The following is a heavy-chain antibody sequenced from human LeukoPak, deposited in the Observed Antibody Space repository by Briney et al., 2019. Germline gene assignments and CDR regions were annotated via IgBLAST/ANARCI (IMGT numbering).Heavy chain of an antibody. CDR3: ATLDSRRGFDY. Sequence: PSVNVSCKVSGYTLTELSMHWVRQPPGKGREWMGGFDPEDGETIYAQKFQGRVTMTEDTSTDTAYMELSSLRSEDTAVYYCATLDSRRGFDYWGQGTLVTVSS. J-gene: IGHJ4*02. D-gene: IGHD6-13*01. CDR1: GYTLTELS. CDR2: FDPEDGET. V-gene: IGHV1-24*01.